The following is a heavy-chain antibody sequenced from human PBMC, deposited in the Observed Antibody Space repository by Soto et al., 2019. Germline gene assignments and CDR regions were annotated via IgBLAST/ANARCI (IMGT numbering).Heavy chain of an antibody. J-gene: IGHJ6*02. CDR1: GGSISSYY. V-gene: IGHV4-59*01. CDR3: ARDPVAGRYYYYYGMDV. CDR2: IYCSGST. Sequence: SETLSLTCTVSGGSISSYYWSWIRQPPGKGLEWIGYIYCSGSTNYNPSLKSRVTISVDTSKNQFSLKLSSVTAADTAVYYCARDPVAGRYYYYYGMDVWGQGTTVTVSS. D-gene: IGHD6-19*01.